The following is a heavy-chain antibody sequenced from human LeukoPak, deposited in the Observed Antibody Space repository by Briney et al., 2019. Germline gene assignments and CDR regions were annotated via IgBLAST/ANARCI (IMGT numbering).Heavy chain of an antibody. CDR2: IYYTGST. D-gene: IGHD6-19*01. J-gene: IGHJ5*02. V-gene: IGHV4-34*01. Sequence: KPSETLSLTCAVYGGSFSGYYWSWIRQPPGKGLEWIGSIYYTGSTYHNPSLKSRVTISVDTSKNQFFLKLSSVTAADTAVYYCVTMFYSSGRCQWFDPWGQGTLVTVSS. CDR3: VTMFYSSGRCQWFDP. CDR1: GGSFSGYY.